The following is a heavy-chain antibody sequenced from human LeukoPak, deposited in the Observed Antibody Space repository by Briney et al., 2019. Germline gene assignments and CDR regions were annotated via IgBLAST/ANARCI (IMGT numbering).Heavy chain of an antibody. V-gene: IGHV3-53*01. CDR3: ARDQGRSGSYFPDAFGI. CDR1: GFTVSSNY. Sequence: GGSLRLSCAASGFTVSSNYMSWVRQAPGKGLEWVSVIYSGGSTYYADSVKGRFTISRDNSKNTLYLQMNSLRAEDTAVYYCARDQGRSGSYFPDAFGIWGQGTMVTVSS. CDR2: IYSGGST. D-gene: IGHD1-26*01. J-gene: IGHJ3*02.